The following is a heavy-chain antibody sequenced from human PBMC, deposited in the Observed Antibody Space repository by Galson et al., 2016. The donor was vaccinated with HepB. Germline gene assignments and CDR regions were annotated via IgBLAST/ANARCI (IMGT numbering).Heavy chain of an antibody. V-gene: IGHV4-34*01. Sequence: SETLSLTCAVYGGSFTGYYWSWIRQSPVRGLEWIGEITHSGSTNYNPSLTIRVTMSVDMSKNQFSLKLSSVTAADTAVYYCARGVRRSIVRGVHFDYWGQGTLVTVSS. CDR2: ITHSGST. D-gene: IGHD3-10*01. J-gene: IGHJ4*02. CDR3: ARGVRRSIVRGVHFDY. CDR1: GGSFTGYY.